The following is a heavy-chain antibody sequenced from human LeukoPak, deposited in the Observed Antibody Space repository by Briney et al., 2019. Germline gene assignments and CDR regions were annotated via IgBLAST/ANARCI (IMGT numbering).Heavy chain of an antibody. CDR2: INPSGGST. CDR1: GYTFTSYY. V-gene: IGHV1-46*01. J-gene: IGHJ3*02. CDR3: AREPSTLEVDIVATIYFGAFDI. D-gene: IGHD5-12*01. Sequence: GASVKVSCKASGYTFTSYYMHWVRQAPGQGLEWMGIINPSGGSTSYAQKFQGRVTMTRDTSTSTVYMELSSLRSEDTAVYYCAREPSTLEVDIVATIYFGAFDIWGQGTMVTVSS.